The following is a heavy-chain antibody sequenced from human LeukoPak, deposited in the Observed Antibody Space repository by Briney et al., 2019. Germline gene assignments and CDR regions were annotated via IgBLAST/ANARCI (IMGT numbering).Heavy chain of an antibody. CDR1: GYTFTSYY. D-gene: IGHD3-16*01. CDR2: INPSGGST. CDR3: ARDPGGRYFDY. J-gene: IGHJ4*02. Sequence: GASVKVSCKASGYTFTSYYMHWVRQAPGQGLEWMGIINPSGGSTSYAQKFQGRVTVTRDTSTSTVYMELSNLRSEDAAVYYCARDPGGRYFDYWGQGTLVTVSS. V-gene: IGHV1-46*01.